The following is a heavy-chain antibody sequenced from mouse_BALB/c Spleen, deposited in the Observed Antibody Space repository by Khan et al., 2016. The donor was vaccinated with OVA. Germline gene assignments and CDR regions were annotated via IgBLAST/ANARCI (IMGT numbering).Heavy chain of an antibody. V-gene: IGHV1-7*01. J-gene: IGHJ3*01. D-gene: IGHD1-1*01. CDR2: INPSTDYT. CDR1: GYTFTNYW. Sequence: VQLQESGAELAKPGASVKMSRKASGYTFTNYWMHWVKQRPGQGLEWIGYINPSTDYTEYNQKFKEKATLTADKSSSTAYMQLSSLTSEDSAVYYCVNHGSSSAWFTYWGQGTLVTVSA. CDR3: VNHGSSSAWFTY.